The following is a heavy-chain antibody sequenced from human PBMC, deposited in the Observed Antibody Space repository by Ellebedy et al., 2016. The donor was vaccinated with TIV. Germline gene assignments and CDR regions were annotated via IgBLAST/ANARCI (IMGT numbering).Heavy chain of an antibody. CDR2: ISPSGDIT. V-gene: IGHV3-23*01. CDR1: GFTFRDFA. Sequence: PGGSLRLSCAASGFTFRDFAMNWVRQAPGKGLEWVSAISPSGDITYFADSVKGRFTISRDNSQDTGHLQMHSLRAEDTAVYYCTKRGVAWAAFDIWGPGTLVTVSS. J-gene: IGHJ3*02. CDR3: TKRGVAWAAFDI. D-gene: IGHD7-27*01.